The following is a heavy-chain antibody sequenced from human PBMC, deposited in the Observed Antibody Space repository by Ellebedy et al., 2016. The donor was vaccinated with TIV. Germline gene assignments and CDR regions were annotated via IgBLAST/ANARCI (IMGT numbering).Heavy chain of an antibody. J-gene: IGHJ4*02. V-gene: IGHV3-30*04. Sequence: PGGSLRLSCAASGFTFSSYIMHWVRQAPGKGLEWVALISYDGGNKYYEGSVKGRFTISRDNSKNTLYLQINSLRTEDTALYYCARGLGPNWGAYWGQGTLVTVSS. CDR1: GFTFSSYI. D-gene: IGHD7-27*01. CDR3: ARGLGPNWGAY. CDR2: ISYDGGNK.